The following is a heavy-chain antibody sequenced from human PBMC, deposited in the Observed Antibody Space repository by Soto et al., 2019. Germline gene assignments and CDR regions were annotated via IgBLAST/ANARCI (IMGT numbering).Heavy chain of an antibody. D-gene: IGHD3-22*01. CDR1: GGSISSGGYY. CDR2: IYYSGST. V-gene: IGHV4-31*03. Sequence: QVQLQESGPGLVKPSQTLSLTCTVSGGSISSGGYYWSWIRQHPGKGLEWIGYIYYSGSTYYNPSLKSRVTISVDTSKNHFSLKRSSVTAADTAVYYCARDSSGYYYSDAFDIWGQGTMVTVSS. J-gene: IGHJ3*02. CDR3: ARDSSGYYYSDAFDI.